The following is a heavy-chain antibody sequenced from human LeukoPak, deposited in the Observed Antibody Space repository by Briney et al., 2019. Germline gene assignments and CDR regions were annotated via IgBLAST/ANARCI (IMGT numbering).Heavy chain of an antibody. CDR1: GFTFSDYS. CDR3: AKTRVTLFYYYDSSGSNIEYFDY. V-gene: IGHV3-11*01. D-gene: IGHD3-22*01. Sequence: PGGSLGLSCAASGFTFSDYSMSWIRQAPGKGLEWVSYISSSGSTIYYADSVKGRFTISRDNAKNSLYLQMNSLRAEDTAVYYCAKTRVTLFYYYDSSGSNIEYFDYWGQGTLVTVSS. CDR2: ISSSGSTI. J-gene: IGHJ4*02.